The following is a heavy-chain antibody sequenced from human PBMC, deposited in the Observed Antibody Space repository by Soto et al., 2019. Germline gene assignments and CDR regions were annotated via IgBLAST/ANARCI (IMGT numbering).Heavy chain of an antibody. J-gene: IGHJ6*04. V-gene: IGHV3-66*01. CDR3: PRDDVHCNGVRCYGVPMDV. Sequence: EVQLVESGGDLVQPGGSLRLSCAASGFSVNSKYMSWVRQAPGKGLEWVSLIQSGGSTYYAGYVKGRFTISRDFSENTLFLQMNSLRVEDTAVYYCPRDDVHCNGVRCYGVPMDVWGEGSTVAVSA. D-gene: IGHD2-15*01. CDR1: GFSVNSKY. CDR2: IQSGGST.